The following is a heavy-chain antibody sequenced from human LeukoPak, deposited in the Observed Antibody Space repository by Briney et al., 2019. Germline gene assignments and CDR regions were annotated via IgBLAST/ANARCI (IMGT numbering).Heavy chain of an antibody. CDR3: VPLGPDSSGVTWDYFDY. CDR1: GGSFSGYY. Sequence: PSETLSLTYAVYGGSFSGYYWSWIRQPPGKGLEWIGEINHSGSTNYNPSLKSRVTISVDTSKNQFSLKLSSVTAADTAVYYCVPLGPDSSGVTWDYFDYWGQGTLVTVSS. D-gene: IGHD3-22*01. J-gene: IGHJ4*02. CDR2: INHSGST. V-gene: IGHV4-34*01.